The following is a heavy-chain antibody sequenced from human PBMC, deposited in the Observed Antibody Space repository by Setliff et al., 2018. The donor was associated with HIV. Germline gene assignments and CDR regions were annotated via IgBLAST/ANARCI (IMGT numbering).Heavy chain of an antibody. CDR3: ARSNCGGDCDAFDI. CDR2: ISSSSSYI. J-gene: IGHJ3*02. Sequence: PVGSLRLSCAASGFTFSSYSMNWVRQAPGKGLEWVSSISSSSSYIYYADSVKGRFTISRDNAKNSLYLQMNSLRAEDTAVYYCARSNCGGDCDAFDIWGQGTMVTVSS. V-gene: IGHV3-21*01. D-gene: IGHD2-21*02. CDR1: GFTFSSYS.